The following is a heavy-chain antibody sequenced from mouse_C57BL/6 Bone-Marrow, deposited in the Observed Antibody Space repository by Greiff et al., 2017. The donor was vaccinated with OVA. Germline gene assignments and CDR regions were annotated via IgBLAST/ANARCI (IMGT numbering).Heavy chain of an antibody. Sequence: VQLVESGAELVKPGASVKLSCKASGYTFTSYWMHWVKQRPGQGLEWIGMIHPNSGSTNYNEKFKSKATLTVDKSSSTAYMQLSSLTSEDSAVYYCARESNYLWYFDVWGTGTTVTVSS. CDR2: IHPNSGST. D-gene: IGHD2-5*01. CDR3: ARESNYLWYFDV. CDR1: GYTFTSYW. J-gene: IGHJ1*03. V-gene: IGHV1-64*01.